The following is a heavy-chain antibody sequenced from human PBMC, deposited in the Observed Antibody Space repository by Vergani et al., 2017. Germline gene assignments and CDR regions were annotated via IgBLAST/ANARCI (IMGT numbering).Heavy chain of an antibody. J-gene: IGHJ4*02. CDR1: GCPISSYNC. CDR3: ATIGYRLWGYYFDY. D-gene: IGHD3-16*01. V-gene: IGHV4-4*02. CDR2: IYHTEDN. Sequence: QVQLQESGPGLVKPAGTLSLPCAAPGCPISSYNCRFVVRPPPGKGLEWIGEIYHTEDNKYRPSLKSRVTVSVDESRNLFSLRLNSVTAADTAVYYCATIGYRLWGYYFDYWGQGILVTVSS.